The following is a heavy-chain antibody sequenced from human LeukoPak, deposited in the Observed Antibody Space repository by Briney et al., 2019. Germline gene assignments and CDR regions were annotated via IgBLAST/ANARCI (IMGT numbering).Heavy chain of an antibody. D-gene: IGHD1-7*01. CDR2: INHSGST. Sequence: SETLSLTCAVYGGSFSGYYWSWIRQPPGEGLEWIGEINHSGSTNYNPSLKSRVTISVDTSENQFSLKLSSVTAADTAVYYCARGSLGGGTNNWFDPWGQGTLVTVSS. V-gene: IGHV4-34*01. J-gene: IGHJ5*02. CDR1: GGSFSGYY. CDR3: ARGSLGGGTNNWFDP.